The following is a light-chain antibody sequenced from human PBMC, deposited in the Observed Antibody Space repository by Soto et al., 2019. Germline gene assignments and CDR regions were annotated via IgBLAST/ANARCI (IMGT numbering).Light chain of an antibody. CDR1: SSNIGSNT. Sequence: QSVLTQPPSASGTPGQRVTISCSGSSSNIGSNTVNWYQQLPGTAPKLLIYSNNQRPSGVPDRFSGSKSGTSASLAISGLKYEDEADYYCAAWDDRLNVNVVFGGGTKINVL. V-gene: IGLV1-44*01. CDR2: SNN. J-gene: IGLJ2*01. CDR3: AAWDDRLNVNVV.